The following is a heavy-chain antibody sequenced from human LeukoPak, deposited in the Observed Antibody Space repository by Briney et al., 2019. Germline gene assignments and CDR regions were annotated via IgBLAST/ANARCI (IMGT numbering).Heavy chain of an antibody. D-gene: IGHD2-15*01. CDR1: GYTFTSYG. CDR2: MNPNSGNT. J-gene: IGHJ4*02. CDR3: ARGGGGSWHFDY. Sequence: GGSVKVSCKASGYTFTSYGISWVRQATGQGLEWMGWMNPNSGNTGYAQKFQGRVTMTRNTSISTAYMELSSLRSEDTAVYYCARGGGGSWHFDYWGQGTLVTVPS. V-gene: IGHV1-8*02.